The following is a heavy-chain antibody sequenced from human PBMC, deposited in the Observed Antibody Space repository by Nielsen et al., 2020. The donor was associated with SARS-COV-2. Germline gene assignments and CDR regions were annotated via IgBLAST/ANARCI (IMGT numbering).Heavy chain of an antibody. CDR2: IYYSGST. V-gene: IGHV4-39*07. CDR3: AREDRSGYYYADPIGAFDI. D-gene: IGHD3-22*01. Sequence: SETLSLTCTVSGGSISSSSYYWGWIRQPPGKGLEWIGSIYYSGSTYYNPSLKSRVTISVDTSKNQFSLKLSSVTAADTAVYYCAREDRSGYYYADPIGAFDIWGQGTMVTVSS. J-gene: IGHJ3*02. CDR1: GGSISSSSYY.